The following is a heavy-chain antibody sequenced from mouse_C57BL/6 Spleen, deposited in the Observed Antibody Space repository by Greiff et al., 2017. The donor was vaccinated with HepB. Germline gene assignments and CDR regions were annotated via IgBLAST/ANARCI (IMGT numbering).Heavy chain of an antibody. Sequence: EVKLVESEGGLVQPGSSMKLSCTASGFTFSDYYMAWVRQVPEKGLEWVANINYDGSSTYYLDSLKSRFIISRDNAKNILYLQMSSLKSEDTATYYCARVPDAMDYWGQGTSVTVSS. CDR1: GFTFSDYY. CDR3: ARVPDAMDY. D-gene: IGHD5-1*01. V-gene: IGHV5-16*01. CDR2: INYDGSST. J-gene: IGHJ4*01.